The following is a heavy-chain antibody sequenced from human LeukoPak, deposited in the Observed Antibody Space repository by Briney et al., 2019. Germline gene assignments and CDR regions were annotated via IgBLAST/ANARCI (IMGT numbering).Heavy chain of an antibody. Sequence: GGSLRLSCAASGFTFSSYWMSWVRQAPGKGLEWVANIKQDGSEKYYVDSVKGRFTISRDNAKNSLYLQMNSLRAEDTAVYYFARQRMIAAAVSPYIDYWGQGTLVTVSS. CDR3: ARQRMIAAAVSPYIDY. D-gene: IGHD6-13*01. CDR2: IKQDGSEK. V-gene: IGHV3-7*01. CDR1: GFTFSSYW. J-gene: IGHJ4*02.